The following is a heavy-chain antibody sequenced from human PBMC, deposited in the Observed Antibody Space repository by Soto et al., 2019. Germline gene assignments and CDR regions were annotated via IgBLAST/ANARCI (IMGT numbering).Heavy chain of an antibody. J-gene: IGHJ4*02. Sequence: QVQLQESGPGLVKPSETLSLTCTVSGGSISSYYWSWIRQPPGKGLEWIGNIYYSGSTNYNTSLTSRVTITVDTSKNQFSLKLSSVTAADTAVDYCAGALAAGTVQFDYWGQGTLVTVSS. CDR1: GGSISSYY. D-gene: IGHD6-13*01. CDR3: AGALAAGTVQFDY. V-gene: IGHV4-59*01. CDR2: IYYSGST.